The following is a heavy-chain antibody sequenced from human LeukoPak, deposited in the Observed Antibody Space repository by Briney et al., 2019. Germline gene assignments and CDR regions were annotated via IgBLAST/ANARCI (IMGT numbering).Heavy chain of an antibody. CDR3: AKDRHSGYGYGPYYYYGREV. CDR1: GGSISSYY. CDR2: IYYSGST. J-gene: IGHJ6*02. D-gene: IGHD5-18*01. V-gene: IGHV4-59*01. Sequence: SETLSLTCTVSGGSISSYYWSWIRQPPGKGLEWIGYIYYSGSTNYNPSLKSRVTISVDTSKNQFSLKLSSVTAADTAVYYCAKDRHSGYGYGPYYYYGREVWGRGTTVTVS.